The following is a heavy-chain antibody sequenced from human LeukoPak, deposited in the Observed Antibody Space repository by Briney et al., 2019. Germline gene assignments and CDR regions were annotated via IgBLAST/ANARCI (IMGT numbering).Heavy chain of an antibody. CDR1: GGSFSGYY. V-gene: IGHV4-34*01. CDR3: ARRDVLRLFDP. D-gene: IGHD3-3*01. Sequence: SETLSLTCAVYGGSFSGYYWGWIRQPPGKGLEWIGEINHSGSTNYNPSLKSRVTISVDTFKNQFSLKLSSVTAADTAVYYCARRDVLRLFDPWGQGTLVTVSS. J-gene: IGHJ5*02. CDR2: INHSGST.